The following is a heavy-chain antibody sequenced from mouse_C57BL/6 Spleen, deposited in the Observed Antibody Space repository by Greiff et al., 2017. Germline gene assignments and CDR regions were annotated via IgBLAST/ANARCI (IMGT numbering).Heavy chain of an antibody. CDR1: GFTFSDAW. J-gene: IGHJ4*01. CDR3: NRCDYDYYYARDY. CDR2: IRNKANNHAT. D-gene: IGHD2-4*01. V-gene: IGHV6-6*01. Sequence: EVQLVESGGGLVQPGGSMKLSCAASGFTFSDAWMDWVRQSPEKGLEWVAEIRNKANNHATYYAESVKGRFTISRDDSKSSVYLQMNSLRAENTGIYYCNRCDYDYYYARDYWGQGTSVTVSS.